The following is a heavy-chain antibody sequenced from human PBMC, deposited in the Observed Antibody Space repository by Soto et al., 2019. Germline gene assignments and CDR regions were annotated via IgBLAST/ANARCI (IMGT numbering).Heavy chain of an antibody. D-gene: IGHD3-16*01. J-gene: IGHJ6*02. Sequence: ASVKVSCKASGYTFSDFDINWPRQASGQGPEWMGWMNAKSGDTFFAQRFQGKFNMTWDTSLSTAYMEVGSLTSDDTAMYYCARGNPFNYAGFDVWGQGTTVTVSS. CDR2: MNAKSGDT. CDR1: GYTFSDFD. CDR3: ARGNPFNYAGFDV. V-gene: IGHV1-8*01.